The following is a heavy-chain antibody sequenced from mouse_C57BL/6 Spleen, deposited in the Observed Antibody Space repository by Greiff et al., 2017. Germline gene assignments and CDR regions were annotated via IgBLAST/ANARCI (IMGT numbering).Heavy chain of an antibody. V-gene: IGHV3-6*01. CDR3: ARGSDYDGDEGYFDV. CDR1: GYSITSGYY. J-gene: IGHJ1*03. D-gene: IGHD2-4*01. CDR2: ISYDGSN. Sequence: EVQLQESGPGLVKPSQSLSLTCSVTGYSITSGYYWNWIRQFPGNKLEWMGYISYDGSNNYNPSLTNRISITRDTSKNQFFLKLNSVTTEDTATYYCARGSDYDGDEGYFDVWGTGTTVTVSS.